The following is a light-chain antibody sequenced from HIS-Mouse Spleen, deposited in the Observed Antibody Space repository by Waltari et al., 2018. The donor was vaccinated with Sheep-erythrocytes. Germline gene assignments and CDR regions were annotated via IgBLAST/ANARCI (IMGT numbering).Light chain of an antibody. J-gene: IGLJ3*02. V-gene: IGLV2-23*01. CDR1: SSDVGSYNL. CDR2: EGS. Sequence: QSALTQPASVSGSPGQSITISCTGTSSDVGSYNLVSRYQQHPGKAPKLMIYEGSNRPSGVSNRFSGSKSGNTASLTISGLQAEDEADYYCCSYAGSSTPWVFGGGTKLTVL. CDR3: CSYAGSSTPWV.